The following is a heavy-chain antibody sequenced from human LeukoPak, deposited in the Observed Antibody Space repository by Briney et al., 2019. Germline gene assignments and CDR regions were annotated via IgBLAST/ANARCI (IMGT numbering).Heavy chain of an antibody. CDR3: ARDQEGVGATRDY. CDR1: GGSISSSSYY. J-gene: IGHJ4*02. V-gene: IGHV4-39*07. CDR2: IYYSGST. D-gene: IGHD1-26*01. Sequence: PSETLSLTCTVSGGSISSSSYYWGWIRQPPGKGLEWMRSIYYSGSTYYNPSLKSRVTISVDSSKNQFSLKLSSVTAADTAVYYCARDQEGVGATRDYWGQGTLVTVSS.